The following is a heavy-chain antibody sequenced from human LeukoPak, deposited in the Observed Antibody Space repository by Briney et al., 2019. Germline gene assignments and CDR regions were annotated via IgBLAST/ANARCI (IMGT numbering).Heavy chain of an antibody. J-gene: IGHJ6*03. CDR2: IYFTGSS. Sequence: SETLSLTCTVSGGSISSFYWSWIRQTPGKGLEWIGHIYFTGSSDLSPTLKSRFSMSVDTSKNQFSLKLSSVTAADTAVYYCARDALPSSSYYYYYYMDVWGKGTTVTVSS. CDR1: GGSISSFY. D-gene: IGHD6-6*01. V-gene: IGHV4-59*12. CDR3: ARDALPSSSYYYYYYMDV.